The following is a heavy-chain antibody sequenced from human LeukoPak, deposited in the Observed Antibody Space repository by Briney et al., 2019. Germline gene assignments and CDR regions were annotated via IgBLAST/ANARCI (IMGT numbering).Heavy chain of an antibody. CDR2: IWYDGSNK. V-gene: IGHV3-33*06. CDR1: GFTFSIYG. Sequence: GGSLRLSCAASGFTFSIYGMHWVRQAPGKGLEWVAVIWYDGSNKYYADSVKGRFTISRDNSKNTLYLQMDSLRAEDTAVYYCAKVFPIVTEYYYYMDVWGKGTTVTVSS. D-gene: IGHD3-16*02. CDR3: AKVFPIVTEYYYYMDV. J-gene: IGHJ6*03.